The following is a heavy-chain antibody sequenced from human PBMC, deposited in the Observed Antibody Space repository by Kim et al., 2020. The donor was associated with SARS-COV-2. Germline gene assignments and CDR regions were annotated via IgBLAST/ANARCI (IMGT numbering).Heavy chain of an antibody. Sequence: SETLSLTCAVYGGSFSGYYWSWIRQPPGKGLEWIGEINHSGSTNYNPSLKSRVTISVDTSKNQFSLKLSSVTAADTAVYYCARAAVAAAALYGMDVWGQGTTVTVSS. CDR3: ARAAVAAAALYGMDV. CDR2: INHSGST. J-gene: IGHJ6*02. CDR1: GGSFSGYY. D-gene: IGHD6-13*01. V-gene: IGHV4-34*01.